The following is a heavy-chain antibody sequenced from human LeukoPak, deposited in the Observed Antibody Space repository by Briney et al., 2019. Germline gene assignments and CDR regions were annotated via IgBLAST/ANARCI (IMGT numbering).Heavy chain of an antibody. V-gene: IGHV1-2*02. CDR3: ARGGIAAVGTFAFDI. D-gene: IGHD6-13*01. Sequence: GASVKVSCKASRYTFTGYYMHWVRQAPGQGLEWMGWINPNSGGTNYAQKFQGGATMTRDTSISTAYMELSRLRSDDTAVYYCARGGIAAVGTFAFDIWGQGTMVTVSS. J-gene: IGHJ3*02. CDR2: INPNSGGT. CDR1: RYTFTGYY.